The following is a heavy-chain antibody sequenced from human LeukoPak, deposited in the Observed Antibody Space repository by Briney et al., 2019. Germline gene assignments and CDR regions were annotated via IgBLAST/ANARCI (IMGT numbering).Heavy chain of an antibody. V-gene: IGHV4-34*01. D-gene: IGHD2-2*01. CDR2: INHSGST. J-gene: IGHJ1*01. Sequence: TSETLSLTCAVYGGSFSGYYWSWIRQPPGKGLEWIGEINHSGSTNYIPSLKSRVTISIDTSKNQFSLKLSSVTAADTAVYYCARDRSSWTEYIQYWGQGTVVTVSS. CDR1: GGSFSGYY. CDR3: ARDRSSWTEYIQY.